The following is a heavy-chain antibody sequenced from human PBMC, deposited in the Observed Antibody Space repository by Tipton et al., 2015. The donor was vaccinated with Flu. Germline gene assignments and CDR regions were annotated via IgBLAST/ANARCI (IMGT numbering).Heavy chain of an antibody. D-gene: IGHD3-22*01. CDR3: ARQHYDSSGYSYYFDY. J-gene: IGHJ4*02. CDR2: IYYSGST. V-gene: IGHV4-59*08. Sequence: TLSLTCTVSGGSISSYYRSWIRQPPGKGLEWIGYIYYSGSTNYNPSLKSRVTISVDTSKNQFSLKLSSVTAADTAVYCCARQHYDSSGYSYYFDYWGQGTLVTVSS. CDR1: GGSISSYY.